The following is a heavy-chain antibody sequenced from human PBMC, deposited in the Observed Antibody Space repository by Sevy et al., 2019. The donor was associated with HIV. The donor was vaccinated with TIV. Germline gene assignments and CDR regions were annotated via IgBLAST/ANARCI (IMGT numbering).Heavy chain of an antibody. CDR2: ISHSGST. J-gene: IGHJ3*02. V-gene: IGHV4-34*01. Sequence: SETLSLTCAVYSGSFSGYYWSWIRQPPGKGLEWIGEISHSGSTNYNPSLKSRVTISVDTSKNQFSLKLSSVTAADTAVYYCARHCTGTSCSHAFDIWGQGTMVTVSS. CDR3: ARHCTGTSCSHAFDI. D-gene: IGHD2-8*02. CDR1: SGSFSGYY.